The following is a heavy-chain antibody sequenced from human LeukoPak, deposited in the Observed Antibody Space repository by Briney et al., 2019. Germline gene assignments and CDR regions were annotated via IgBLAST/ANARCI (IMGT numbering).Heavy chain of an antibody. CDR3: ASAKGEAYYYYYMDV. D-gene: IGHD3-10*01. Sequence: SETLSLTCTVSGGSISSYYWSWIRQPPGKGLEWSGYIYYSGSTNYNPSLKSRVTISVDTSKNQFSLKLSSVTAADTAVYYCASAKGEAYYYYYMDVWGKGTTVTVSS. CDR1: GGSISSYY. V-gene: IGHV4-59*01. CDR2: IYYSGST. J-gene: IGHJ6*03.